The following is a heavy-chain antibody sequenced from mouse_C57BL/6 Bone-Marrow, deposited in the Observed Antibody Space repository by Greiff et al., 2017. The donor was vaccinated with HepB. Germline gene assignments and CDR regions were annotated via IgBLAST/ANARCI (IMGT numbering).Heavy chain of an antibody. CDR3: ARGSYYDYDYYAMDY. J-gene: IGHJ4*01. Sequence: EVQVVESGGGLVKPGGSLKLSCAASGFTFSDYGMHWVRQAPEKGLEWVAYISSGSSTIYYADTVKGRFTISRDNAKNTLFLQMTSLRSEDTAMYYCARGSYYDYDYYAMDYWGQGTSVTVSS. CDR1: GFTFSDYG. V-gene: IGHV5-17*01. CDR2: ISSGSSTI. D-gene: IGHD2-4*01.